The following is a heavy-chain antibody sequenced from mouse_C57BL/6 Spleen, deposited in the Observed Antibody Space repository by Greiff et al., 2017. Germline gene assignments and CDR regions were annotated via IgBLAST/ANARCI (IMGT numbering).Heavy chain of an antibody. CDR1: GYTFTSYW. CDR2: IAPNSGGT. J-gene: IGHJ3*01. V-gene: IGHV1-72*01. Sequence: QVQLQQPGAELVKPGASVKLSCKASGYTFTSYWMHWVKQRPGRGLDWIGRIAPNSGGTKYNEKFKSKATLTVDKPSSTAYMRLSSLTSADSAVHYCARSPNWAYWGQGTLVTVSA. D-gene: IGHD4-1*01. CDR3: ARSPNWAY.